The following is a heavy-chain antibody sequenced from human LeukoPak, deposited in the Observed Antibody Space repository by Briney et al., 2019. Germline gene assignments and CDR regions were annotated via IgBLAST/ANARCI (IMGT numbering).Heavy chain of an antibody. CDR1: GFTLSSYG. Sequence: PGGSLRLSCAASGFTLSSYGMHWVRQAPGKGLEWVAFIRYDGSNKYYADSVKGRFTISRDNSKNTLYLQMNSLRAEDTAVYYCAKERLSVGILDVKWDQGTLVTVSS. D-gene: IGHD7-27*01. J-gene: IGHJ4*02. V-gene: IGHV3-30*02. CDR2: IRYDGSNK. CDR3: AKERLSVGILDVK.